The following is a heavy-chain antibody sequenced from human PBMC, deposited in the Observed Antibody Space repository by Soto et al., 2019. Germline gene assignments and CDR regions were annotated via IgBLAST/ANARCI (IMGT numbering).Heavy chain of an antibody. Sequence: EVQLVESGGGLVQPGGSLRLSCAASGYTFSEYSMNWVRQDPGKGLEWVSRIKSDGSSASYADPVKGRFTISRDNAKNTVYLQMSSLRVEDAAIYYCAGDPGYCDYWSGFKTPMAGLDVWGQGTTVTVSS. V-gene: IGHV3-74*01. CDR1: GYTFSEYS. CDR3: AGDPGYCDYWSGFKTPMAGLDV. D-gene: IGHD3-3*01. CDR2: IKSDGSSA. J-gene: IGHJ6*02.